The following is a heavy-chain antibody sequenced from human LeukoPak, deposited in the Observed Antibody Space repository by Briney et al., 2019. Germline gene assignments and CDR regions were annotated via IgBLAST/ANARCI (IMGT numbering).Heavy chain of an antibody. CDR2: ISSTSSTI. D-gene: IGHD3-22*01. CDR3: AKDGRYDSSGYYSY. Sequence: PGGSLRLSCAASGFTFSNYSMNWVRQAPGKGLEWVSYISSTSSTIYYADSVKGRFTISRDNAKNSLYLQMNSLRAEDTAVYYCAKDGRYDSSGYYSYWGQGTLVTVSS. CDR1: GFTFSNYS. J-gene: IGHJ4*02. V-gene: IGHV3-48*01.